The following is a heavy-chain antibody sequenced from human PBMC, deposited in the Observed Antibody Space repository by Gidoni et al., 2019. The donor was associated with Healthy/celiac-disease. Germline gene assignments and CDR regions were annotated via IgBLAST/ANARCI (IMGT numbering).Heavy chain of an antibody. CDR2: IWYDGRNK. D-gene: IGHD3-22*01. Sequence: QVQLVESGGGVVQPGRSLRLYCAASGFTVSSYGMHWVRQAPGTGLEGVAVIWYDGRNKYYADSVKGRFTISRDNSKNTLYLQMNSLRAEDTAVYYCARGPYYYDSSGYYYGYWGQGTLVTVSS. J-gene: IGHJ4*02. CDR3: ARGPYYYDSSGYYYGY. V-gene: IGHV3-33*01. CDR1: GFTVSSYG.